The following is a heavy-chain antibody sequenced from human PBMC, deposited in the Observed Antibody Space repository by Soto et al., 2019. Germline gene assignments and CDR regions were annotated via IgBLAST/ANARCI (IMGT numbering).Heavy chain of an antibody. CDR1: GFSLSTSGVG. J-gene: IGHJ6*03. CDR2: IYWDDDK. V-gene: IGHV2-5*02. Sequence: SGPTLVNPTQTLTLTCTFSGFSLSTSGVGVGWIRQPPGKALEWLALIYWDDDKRYSPSLKSRLTITKDTSKNQVVLTMTNMDPVDTATYYCAHSHQDYDFWSGDGPYYYYYMDVWGKGTTVTVSS. D-gene: IGHD3-3*01. CDR3: AHSHQDYDFWSGDGPYYYYYMDV.